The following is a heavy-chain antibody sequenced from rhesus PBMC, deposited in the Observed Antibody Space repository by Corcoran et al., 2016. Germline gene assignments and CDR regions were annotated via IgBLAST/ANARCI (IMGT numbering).Heavy chain of an antibody. CDR3: ATDRGGY. CDR2: VDPEDGEA. Sequence: EVQLVQAVAEGKKPGASVKISCKAPGYTFTDDHLNGVRQAPGKELEWMGRVDPEDGEAIHAQKFQDRVTITADTSTDTAYMELSSLRSEDTAVYYCATDRGGYWGQGVLVTVSS. V-gene: IGHV1-111*02. J-gene: IGHJ4*01. CDR1: GYTFTDDH.